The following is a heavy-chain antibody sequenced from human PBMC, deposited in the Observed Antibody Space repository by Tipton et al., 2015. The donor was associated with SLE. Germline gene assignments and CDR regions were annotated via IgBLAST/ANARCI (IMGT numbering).Heavy chain of an antibody. CDR3: ARGHYYYGSGSYLNWFDP. J-gene: IGHJ5*02. Sequence: TLSLTCAVYGGSFSGYYWSWIRQPPGKGLEWIGSIYQSGSTYYNPSLKSRVTISVDTSKNQFSLKMSSVTAADTAVYYCARGHYYYGSGSYLNWFDPWGQGTLVTVS. CDR2: IYQSGST. D-gene: IGHD3-10*01. CDR1: GGSFSGYY. V-gene: IGHV4-34*01.